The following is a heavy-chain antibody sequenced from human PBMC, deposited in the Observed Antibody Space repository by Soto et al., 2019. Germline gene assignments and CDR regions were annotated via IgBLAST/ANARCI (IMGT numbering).Heavy chain of an antibody. CDR1: GYSFTNYW. J-gene: IGHJ4*02. CDR3: ARLQAAAGDNDLTFDY. CDR2: IYPGDSYT. Sequence: PGESLKISCKSSGYSFTNYWIGWVRQMPGKGLEWMGVIYPGDSYTNYSPSFQGHVTISADKSISTAYLQWSSLKASDTAMYYCARLQAAAGDNDLTFDYWGQGTLVTVSS. D-gene: IGHD6-13*01. V-gene: IGHV5-51*01.